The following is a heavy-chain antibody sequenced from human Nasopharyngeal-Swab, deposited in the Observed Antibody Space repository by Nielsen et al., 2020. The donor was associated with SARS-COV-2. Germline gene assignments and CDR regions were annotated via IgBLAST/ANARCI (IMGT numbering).Heavy chain of an antibody. CDR3: ARGRKITMIVVVIPTHYYYMDV. CDR1: GYTFTSYD. D-gene: IGHD3-22*01. V-gene: IGHV1-8*01. J-gene: IGHJ6*03. Sequence: ASVKVSCKASGYTFTSYDINWVRQATGQGLEWMGWMNPNSGNTGYAQKFQGRVTMTRNTSISTAYMELSSLRSEDTAVYYRARGRKITMIVVVIPTHYYYMDVWGKGTTVTVSS. CDR2: MNPNSGNT.